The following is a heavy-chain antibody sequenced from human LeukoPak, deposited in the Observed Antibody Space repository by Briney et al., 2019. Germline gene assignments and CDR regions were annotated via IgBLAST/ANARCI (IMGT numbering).Heavy chain of an antibody. CDR3: ARSMISMLKVNWFDP. V-gene: IGHV4-38-2*01. CDR2: ISHSGNT. CDR1: GYSIRSGYS. J-gene: IGHJ5*02. Sequence: PSETLSLICSVSGYSIRSGYSWGWIRQPPGKGLEWIGSISHSGNTYYNPSLKSRVTISLDTSKNQFSLKLNPVTAADTAVYFCARSMISMLKVNWFDPWGQGTLVTVSS. D-gene: IGHD3-16*01.